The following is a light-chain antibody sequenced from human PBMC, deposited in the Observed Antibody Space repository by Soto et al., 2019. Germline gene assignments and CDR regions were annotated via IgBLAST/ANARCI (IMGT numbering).Light chain of an antibody. CDR1: QSVSSRS. Sequence: EIVLTQSPGTLSLSAGERATLSCRASQSVSSRSLAWYQQKPGQAPRLLISDASNRAADIPDRFSGSGSGTDFTLTINRLEPEDFAVYYCQQYAGSPRTLGQGTKVDIK. CDR2: DAS. J-gene: IGKJ1*01. CDR3: QQYAGSPRT. V-gene: IGKV3-20*01.